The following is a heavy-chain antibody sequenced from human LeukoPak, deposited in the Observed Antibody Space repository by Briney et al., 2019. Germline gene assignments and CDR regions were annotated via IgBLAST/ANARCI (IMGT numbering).Heavy chain of an antibody. D-gene: IGHD6-19*01. J-gene: IGHJ5*02. CDR2: IYPGDSDT. Sequence: GESLKISCKASGYFFTTYWIAWVRPMPGKGLEWMGIIYPGDSDTKYSPSFQGQVTISADKSINTAYLQWSSLKASDTAIYYCARQSSRSFDPWGQGTLVTVSS. CDR3: ARQSSRSFDP. V-gene: IGHV5-51*01. CDR1: GYFFTTYW.